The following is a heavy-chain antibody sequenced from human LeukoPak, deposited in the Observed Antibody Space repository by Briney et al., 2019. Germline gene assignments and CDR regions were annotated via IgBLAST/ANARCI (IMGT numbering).Heavy chain of an antibody. CDR1: GGSIRSGGYY. D-gene: IGHD4-23*01. J-gene: IGHJ4*02. Sequence: SETLSLTCTVSGGSIRSGGYYWSWIRQHAGKGLEWIGYIHYSGSTYYNPSLRSRLSMSVDTSKNHFSLNLSYVTAADTAVYYCARARTTMVALTPFDSWGQGTLVTVSS. CDR3: ARARTTMVALTPFDS. V-gene: IGHV4-31*03. CDR2: IHYSGST.